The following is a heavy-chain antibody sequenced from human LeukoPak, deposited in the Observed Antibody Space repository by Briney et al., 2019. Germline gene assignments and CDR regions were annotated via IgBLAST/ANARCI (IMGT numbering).Heavy chain of an antibody. CDR3: ARHMGLGYSYGYPYFDY. J-gene: IGHJ4*02. V-gene: IGHV4-59*08. Sequence: SETLSLTCTVSGGSISSYYWSWIRQPPGKGLEWIGYMYYSGSTNYNPSLKSRVTISVDTSKNQFSLKLSSVTAADTAVYYCARHMGLGYSYGYPYFDYWGQGTLVTVSS. CDR1: GGSISSYY. D-gene: IGHD5-18*01. CDR2: MYYSGST.